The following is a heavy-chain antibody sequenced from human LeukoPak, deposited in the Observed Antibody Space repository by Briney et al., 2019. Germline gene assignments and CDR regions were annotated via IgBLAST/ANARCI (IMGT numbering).Heavy chain of an antibody. V-gene: IGHV4-34*01. J-gene: IGHJ4*02. CDR1: GGSFSGYY. CDR2: INHGGST. Sequence: PSETLSLTCAVYGGSFSGYYWSWIRQPPGKGLEWIGEINHGGSTNYNPSLKSRVTISVDTSKNQFSLKLSSVTAADTAVYYCAAFYGDYPDYWGQGTLVTVSS. D-gene: IGHD4-17*01. CDR3: AAFYGDYPDY.